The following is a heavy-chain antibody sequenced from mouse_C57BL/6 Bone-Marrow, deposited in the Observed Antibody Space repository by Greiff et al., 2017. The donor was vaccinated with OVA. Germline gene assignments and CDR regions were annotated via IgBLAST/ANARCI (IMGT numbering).Heavy chain of an antibody. CDR2: IYPSDSET. J-gene: IGHJ2*01. CDR1: GYTFTSYW. Sequence: QVQLQQPGAELVRPGSSVKLSCKASGYTFTSYWMDWVKQRPGQGLEWIGNIYPSDSETHYNQKFKDKATLTVDKSSSTAYMQLSSLTSEDSAVYYCARACITTVGYYVDYWGQGTTLTVSS. D-gene: IGHD1-1*01. CDR3: ARACITTVGYYVDY. V-gene: IGHV1-61*01.